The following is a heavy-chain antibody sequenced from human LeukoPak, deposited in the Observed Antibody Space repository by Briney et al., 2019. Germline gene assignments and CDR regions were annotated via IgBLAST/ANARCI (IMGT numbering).Heavy chain of an antibody. CDR2: IYSGGST. Sequence: GGSLRLSCAASGFTVSSNYMSWVRQAPGKGLEWVSVIYSGGSTYYADSVKGRFTISRDNSKNTLYLQMNSLRAEDTAVYYCARAQGGLLGIDYWGQGTLVTVSS. CDR1: GFTVSSNY. D-gene: IGHD2-21*02. V-gene: IGHV3-53*01. CDR3: ARAQGGLLGIDY. J-gene: IGHJ4*02.